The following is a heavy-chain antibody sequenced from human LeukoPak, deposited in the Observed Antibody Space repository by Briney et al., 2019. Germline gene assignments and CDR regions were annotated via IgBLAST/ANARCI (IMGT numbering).Heavy chain of an antibody. CDR2: IHPNTGGT. Sequence: ASVTVSCKASGYTFTGHYIHWVRQAPGQGLEWMGWIHPNTGGTKYAQKFQGRVTMTRDTSSSTAYMELSSLRSADTAVYYCASEYKYDSSGANAFDIWGQGTMVTVSS. J-gene: IGHJ3*02. CDR3: ASEYKYDSSGANAFDI. D-gene: IGHD3-22*01. CDR1: GYTFTGHY. V-gene: IGHV1-2*02.